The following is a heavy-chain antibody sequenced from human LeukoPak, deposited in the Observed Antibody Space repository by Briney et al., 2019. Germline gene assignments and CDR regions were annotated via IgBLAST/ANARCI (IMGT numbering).Heavy chain of an antibody. CDR2: ISSSSSYI. D-gene: IGHD4-17*01. Sequence: GGSLRLSCAASGFTFSSYSMNWVRQAPGKGLEWVSSISSSSSYIYYADSVKGRFTISRDNAKNSLYLQMNSLRAEDTAVYYCARDLYGDYDVCFDYWGQGTLATVSS. J-gene: IGHJ4*02. CDR1: GFTFSSYS. CDR3: ARDLYGDYDVCFDY. V-gene: IGHV3-21*01.